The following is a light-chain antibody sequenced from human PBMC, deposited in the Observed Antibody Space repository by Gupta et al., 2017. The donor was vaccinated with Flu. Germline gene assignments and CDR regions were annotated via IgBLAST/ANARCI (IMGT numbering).Light chain of an antibody. J-gene: IGLJ1*01. CDR1: SSDVGRSDS. V-gene: IGLV2-14*01. CDR3: SSYTSTSNFYV. Sequence: QSALTQPASVSGSPGPSITISCTGTSSDVGRSDSVSWYQQYPGKAPKLLIYDVSSRPSGVASRFSGSKSGNTASLTISGLQAEDETDYFCSSYTSTSNFYVFGTGTKVTVL. CDR2: DVS.